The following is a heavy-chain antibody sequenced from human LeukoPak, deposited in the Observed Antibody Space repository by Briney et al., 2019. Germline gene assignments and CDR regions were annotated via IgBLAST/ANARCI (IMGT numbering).Heavy chain of an antibody. Sequence: GASLALSCQGSGYIFTSYWIGCVRQLPGKGLEWMWIIYPGDSDTTYSPSFQGQVTISADKSISTAYLQWSSLKASDTAMYYCARRTLGSSSSHKYYFDYWGQGTLVTVSS. CDR1: GYIFTSYW. CDR2: IYPGDSDT. CDR3: ARRTLGSSSSHKYYFDY. D-gene: IGHD6-6*01. J-gene: IGHJ4*02. V-gene: IGHV5-51*01.